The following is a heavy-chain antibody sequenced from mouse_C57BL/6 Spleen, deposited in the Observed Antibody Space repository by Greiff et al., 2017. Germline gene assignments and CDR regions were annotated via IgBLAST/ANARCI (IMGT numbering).Heavy chain of an antibody. CDR1: GFTFSSYA. D-gene: IGHD2-2*01. CDR2: ISSGGDYI. CDR3: TRESYGYDEGVFDY. J-gene: IGHJ2*01. Sequence: EVQRVESGEGLVKPGGSLKLSCAASGFTFSSYAMSWVRQTPEKRLEWVAYISSGGDYIYYADTVKGRFTISRDNARNTLYLQMSSLKSEDTAMYYCTRESYGYDEGVFDYWGQGTTLTVSS. V-gene: IGHV5-9-1*02.